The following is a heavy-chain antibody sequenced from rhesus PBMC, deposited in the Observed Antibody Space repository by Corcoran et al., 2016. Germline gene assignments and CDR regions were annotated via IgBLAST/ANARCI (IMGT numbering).Heavy chain of an antibody. CDR3: ATVYSSWSSFDY. V-gene: IGHV1-111*02. D-gene: IGHD6-13*01. Sequence: EVQLVQSGAEVKKPGASVKISCKASGYTFTYYYLPWVRQAPGKGLEWMGRVDPEDGAAIHAQKFQDRVTITADTSTDTAYMELSSLRSEDTAVYYCATVYSSWSSFDYWGQGVLVTVSS. CDR2: VDPEDGAA. J-gene: IGHJ4*01. CDR1: GYTFTYYY.